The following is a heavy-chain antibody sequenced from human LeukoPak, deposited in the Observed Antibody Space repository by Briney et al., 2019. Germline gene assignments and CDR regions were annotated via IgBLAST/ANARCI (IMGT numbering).Heavy chain of an antibody. CDR2: IKYDGSAT. J-gene: IGHJ4*02. CDR3: VSGSLQSGYNFDY. CDR1: GSTFSNYW. D-gene: IGHD3-3*01. Sequence: GGSLRPSCAASGSTFSNYWMHWLRQVPGKGLVWVSHIKYDGSATNYADSVKGRFTISRDNAKNTLYLQTNSLRAEDTAVYYCVSGSLQSGYNFDYWGQGALVTVSS. V-gene: IGHV3-74*01.